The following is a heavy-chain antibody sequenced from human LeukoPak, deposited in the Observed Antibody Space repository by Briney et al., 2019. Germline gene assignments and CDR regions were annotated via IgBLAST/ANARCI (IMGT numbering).Heavy chain of an antibody. V-gene: IGHV3-21*04. J-gene: IGHJ4*02. CDR3: AKRSGSPRPEYFDY. D-gene: IGHD1-14*01. Sequence: GGSLRLSCAASGFTFSSYSMNWVRQAPGKGLEWVSSISSSSSYIYYADSVKGRFTISRDNAKNTVYLQMNSLRDEDTAVYYCAKRSGSPRPEYFDYWGQGTRVTVSS. CDR1: GFTFSSYS. CDR2: ISSSSSYI.